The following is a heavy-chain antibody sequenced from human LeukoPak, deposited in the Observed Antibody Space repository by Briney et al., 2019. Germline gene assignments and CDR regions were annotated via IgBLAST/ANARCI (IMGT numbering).Heavy chain of an antibody. J-gene: IGHJ4*02. V-gene: IGHV3-66*01. CDR3: ARDLVRQQLVNYFDY. CDR1: GFTVSSNY. Sequence: GGSLRLSCAASGFTVSSNYMGWDPQAPGKGGEWVSDIYSGGSTYYADSGKGRFTISRDNSKNTLYLQMNSLRAEDTAVYYCARDLVRQQLVNYFDYWGEGTLVTVSS. D-gene: IGHD6-13*01. CDR2: IYSGGST.